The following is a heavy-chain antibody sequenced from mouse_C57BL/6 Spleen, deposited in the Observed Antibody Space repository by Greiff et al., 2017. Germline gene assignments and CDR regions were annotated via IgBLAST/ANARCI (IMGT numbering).Heavy chain of an antibody. V-gene: IGHV1-55*01. CDR3: ASDGSYYGGG. CDR1: GYTFTSYW. D-gene: IGHD1-1*01. J-gene: IGHJ3*01. Sequence: QVQLQQPGAELVKPGASVKMSCKASGYTFTSYWITWVKQRLGQGREWSGDIYPGSGSTNYNEKFKSKATLTVDTSTSTAYMQLSGLTSEDSAVYYCASDGSYYGGGWGQGTLVTVSA. CDR2: IYPGSGST.